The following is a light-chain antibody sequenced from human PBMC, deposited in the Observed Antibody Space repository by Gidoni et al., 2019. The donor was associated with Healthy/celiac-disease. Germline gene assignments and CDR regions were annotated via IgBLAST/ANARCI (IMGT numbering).Light chain of an antibody. CDR1: QSVSSDY. CDR3: QQYSSSLWT. J-gene: IGKJ1*01. Sequence: EIVLTQSPGTLSLSPGERATLSCRASQSVSSDYLAWYQQKPGQAPRLLIYGASSRATGIPDRFSGSGSGTDFTLTISRLEPEDFAVYYCQQYSSSLWTFXXXTKVEIK. CDR2: GAS. V-gene: IGKV3-20*01.